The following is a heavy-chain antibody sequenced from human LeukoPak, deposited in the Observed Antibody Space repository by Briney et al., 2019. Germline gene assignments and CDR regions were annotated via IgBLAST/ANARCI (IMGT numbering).Heavy chain of an antibody. J-gene: IGHJ4*02. CDR3: AKSCNSNWFLDY. CDR1: GFTFSTYA. CDR2: ISGRGDGDGGGNA. Sequence: GGSLRLSCAASGFTFSTYAISWVRQAPGKGLEWVSAISGRGDGDGGGNAYYADSVKGRFSISRDNSKNTVYLQMNSLRAEATAIYYCAKSCNSNWFLDYWGQGTLVTVSS. D-gene: IGHD6-13*01. V-gene: IGHV3-23*01.